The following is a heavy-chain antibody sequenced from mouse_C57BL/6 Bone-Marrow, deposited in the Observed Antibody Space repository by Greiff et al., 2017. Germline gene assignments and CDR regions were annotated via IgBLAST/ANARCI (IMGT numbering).Heavy chain of an antibody. V-gene: IGHV1-26*01. J-gene: IGHJ4*01. Sequence: VQLQQSGPELVKPGASVKISCKASGYTFTDYYMNWVKQSHGKSLEWIGDINPNNGGTSYNQKIKGKATLTVDKSSSTAYMELRSLTSEDSAVYYCARYPLYYYGSSYGYYAMDYWGQGTSVTVSS. D-gene: IGHD1-1*01. CDR1: GYTFTDYY. CDR2: INPNNGGT. CDR3: ARYPLYYYGSSYGYYAMDY.